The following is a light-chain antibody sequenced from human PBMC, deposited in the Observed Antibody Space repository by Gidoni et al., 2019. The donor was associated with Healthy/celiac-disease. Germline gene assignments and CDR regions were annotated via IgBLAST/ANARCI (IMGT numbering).Light chain of an antibody. CDR2: RNN. CDR1: SSNIGSNY. V-gene: IGLV1-47*01. CDR3: AAWDDSLSGHVV. Sequence: QSVLTQPPSASGTPGQRVTISCSGSSSNIGSNYVYWYQQLPGTAPNLLIYRNNQRPSGVPDRCSGSKSGTSASLAISGLRSEDEADYYCAAWDDSLSGHVVFGGGTKLTVL. J-gene: IGLJ2*01.